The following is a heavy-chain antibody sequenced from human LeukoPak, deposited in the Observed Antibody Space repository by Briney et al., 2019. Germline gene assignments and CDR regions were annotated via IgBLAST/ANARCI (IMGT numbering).Heavy chain of an antibody. CDR3: ANRDYYGSGSYATPSNWFDP. CDR2: ISDSGGST. Sequence: GGSLRLSCAASGFTFSSYAMSWVRQAPGKGLEWVSAISDSGGSTYYADSVKGRFTISRDNSKNTLYLQMNSLRAEDTSVYYCANRDYYGSGSYATPSNWFDPWGQGTLDTVSS. J-gene: IGHJ5*02. V-gene: IGHV3-23*01. D-gene: IGHD3-10*01. CDR1: GFTFSSYA.